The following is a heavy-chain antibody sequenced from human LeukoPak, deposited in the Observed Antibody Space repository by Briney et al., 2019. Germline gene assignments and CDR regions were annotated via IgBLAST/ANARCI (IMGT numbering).Heavy chain of an antibody. CDR2: IYYSGST. D-gene: IGHD1-26*01. Sequence: PSETLSLTCTVSGGSISTYYWSWLRQPPGKGLEWIGYIYYSGSTNYNPSLKSRVTISVDTSKNQFSLKLTSVTAADTAVYYCVRDRDSGTYYYYYGMDVWGQGTTVTVSS. V-gene: IGHV4-59*01. CDR1: GGSISTYY. J-gene: IGHJ6*02. CDR3: VRDRDSGTYYYYYGMDV.